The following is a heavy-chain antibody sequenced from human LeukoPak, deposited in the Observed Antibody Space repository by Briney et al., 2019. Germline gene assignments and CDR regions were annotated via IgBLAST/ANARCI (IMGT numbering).Heavy chain of an antibody. CDR2: IYTSGST. Sequence: SETLSLTCAVYGGSFSGYYWSWIRQPAVKGLEWIGRIYTSGSTNYNPSLKSRVTMSVDTSKNQFSLKLSSVTAADTAVYYCARDPGAISSSPIYYYYGMDVWGQGTTVTVSS. V-gene: IGHV4-4*07. CDR1: GGSFSGYY. D-gene: IGHD6-6*01. J-gene: IGHJ6*02. CDR3: ARDPGAISSSPIYYYYGMDV.